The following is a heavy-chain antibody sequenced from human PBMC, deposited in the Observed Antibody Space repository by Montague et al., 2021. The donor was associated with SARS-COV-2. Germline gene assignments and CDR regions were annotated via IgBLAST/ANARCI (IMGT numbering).Heavy chain of an antibody. D-gene: IGHD2-2*01. CDR3: ARIPVGSKYYFDF. J-gene: IGHJ4*02. CDR2: SYYRLKWYN. Sequence: CAISGDSVSSNVATWNWNRQTPSLGPEWLGVSYYRLKWYNDYAESVKSRITIDPDTSKHQFSLHLNSVTPEDTAVYYCARIPVGSKYYFDFWGQGTLVTVSS. CDR1: GDSVSSNVAT. V-gene: IGHV6-1*01.